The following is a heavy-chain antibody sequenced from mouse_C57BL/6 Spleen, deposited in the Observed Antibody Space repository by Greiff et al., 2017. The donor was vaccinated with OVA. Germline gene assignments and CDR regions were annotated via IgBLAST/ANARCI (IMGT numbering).Heavy chain of an antibody. J-gene: IGHJ1*03. CDR2: ISNGGGST. V-gene: IGHV5-12*01. Sequence: EVKLVESGGGLVQPGGSLKLSCAASGFTFSDYYLYWVRQTPEKRLEWVAYISNGGGSTYYPDTVKGRFTISRDNAKNTLYLQMSRLKSEDTAMYYCARQAWYFDVWGTGTTVTVSS. CDR1: GFTFSDYY. CDR3: ARQAWYFDV.